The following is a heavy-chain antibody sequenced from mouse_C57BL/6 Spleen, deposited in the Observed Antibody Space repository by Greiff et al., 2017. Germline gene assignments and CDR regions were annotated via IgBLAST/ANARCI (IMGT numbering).Heavy chain of an antibody. Sequence: VQLQQSGPELVKPGASVTISCKASGYAFSSSWMNWVKQRPGKGLEWIGRIYPGDGDTNYNGKFKGKATLTADKSSSTAYMQLSSLTSEDSAVYFCARGDGHGAMDYWGQGTSVTVSS. CDR1: GYAFSSSW. D-gene: IGHD2-3*01. CDR2: IYPGDGDT. CDR3: ARGDGHGAMDY. J-gene: IGHJ4*01. V-gene: IGHV1-82*01.